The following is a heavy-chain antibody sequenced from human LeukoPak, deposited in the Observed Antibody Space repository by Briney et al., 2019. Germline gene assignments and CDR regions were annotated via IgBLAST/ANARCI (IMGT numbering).Heavy chain of an antibody. Sequence: KASETLSLTCTVSGGSITRSYWNWIRQPPGKGLEWIGYVYRNGATNYSPSLKSRVTISIDTSKNQFSLNLRSVTAADTAVYYCARQPHRDGLASDFWGQGTLVTVSS. D-gene: IGHD5-24*01. CDR1: GGSITRSY. CDR3: ARQPHRDGLASDF. CDR2: VYRNGAT. J-gene: IGHJ4*02. V-gene: IGHV4-59*08.